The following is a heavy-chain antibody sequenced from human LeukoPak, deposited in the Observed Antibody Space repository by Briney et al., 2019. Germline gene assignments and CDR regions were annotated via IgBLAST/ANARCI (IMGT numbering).Heavy chain of an antibody. CDR3: ARHGGYSSPPHY. CDR1: GGSISSYY. V-gene: IGHV4-59*08. D-gene: IGHD5-12*01. J-gene: IGHJ4*02. CDR2: IYYTGST. Sequence: SEILSLTCTVSGGSISSYYWSWIRQPPGGGLEWIGYIYYTGSTNYNPSLKSRVTISVDTSNNQFSLKRSSVTAADTAVYYCARHGGYSSPPHYWGQGTLVTVSS.